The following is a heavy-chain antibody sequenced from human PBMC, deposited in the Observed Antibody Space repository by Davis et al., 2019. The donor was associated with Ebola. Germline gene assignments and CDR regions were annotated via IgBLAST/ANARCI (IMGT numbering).Heavy chain of an antibody. V-gene: IGHV3-23*01. D-gene: IGHD3-22*01. CDR2: ISGSGGST. CDR1: GFTFSSYS. CDR3: AKGTYYYDSSGTVYFDY. J-gene: IGHJ4*02. Sequence: GESLKISCAASGFTFSSYSMNWVRQAPGKGLEWVSAISGSGGSTYYADSVKGRFTISRDNSKNTLYLQMNSLRAEDTAVYYCAKGTYYYDSSGTVYFDYWGQGTLVTVSS.